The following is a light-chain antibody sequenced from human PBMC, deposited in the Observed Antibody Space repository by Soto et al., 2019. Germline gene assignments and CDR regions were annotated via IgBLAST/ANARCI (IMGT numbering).Light chain of an antibody. Sequence: SFLTQPPSASGTPGQRVTISCSGSSSNIGSNYVYWYQQLPGTAPKLLIYSNNQRPSGVPDRFSGSKSGTSASLAISGLRSEDEADYYCAAWDDSLSGYVFGTGTKAPS. J-gene: IGLJ1*01. V-gene: IGLV1-47*02. CDR1: SSNIGSNY. CDR2: SNN. CDR3: AAWDDSLSGYV.